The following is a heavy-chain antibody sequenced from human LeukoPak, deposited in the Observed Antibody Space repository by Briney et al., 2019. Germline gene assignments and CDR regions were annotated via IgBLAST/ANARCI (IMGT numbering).Heavy chain of an antibody. CDR2: IYYSGST. CDR3: ARVVQWLGREFFDY. V-gene: IGHV4-59*08. Sequence: SETLSLTCTVSGGSISSYYWSWIRQPPGKGQEWIGYIYYSGSTNYDPSLKSRVTISVDTSKNQFSLKLTSVTAADTAVYYCARVVQWLGREFFDYWGQGTLVTVSS. J-gene: IGHJ4*02. CDR1: GGSISSYY. D-gene: IGHD6-19*01.